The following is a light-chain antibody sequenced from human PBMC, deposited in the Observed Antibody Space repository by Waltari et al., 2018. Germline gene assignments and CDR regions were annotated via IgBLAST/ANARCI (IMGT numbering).Light chain of an antibody. CDR3: ASWDDSLNGRWV. V-gene: IGLV1-44*01. J-gene: IGLJ2*01. Sequence: QSVLTQPPSASGTPGQRVTISCSGSYSTVGAHVVKWYQHLPGTAPKLLTYRNDRRPSGVPDRFSASKSGTSASLAISGLRPEDEADYYCASWDDSLNGRWVFGGGTKLTVL. CDR2: RND. CDR1: YSTVGAHV.